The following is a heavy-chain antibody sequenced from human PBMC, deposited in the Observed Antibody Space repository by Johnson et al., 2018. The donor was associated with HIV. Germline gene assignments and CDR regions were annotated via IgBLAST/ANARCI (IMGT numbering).Heavy chain of an antibody. V-gene: IGHV3-30*02. Sequence: VQLVESGGGVVQPGGSLRLSCAASGFTFSSYGMHWVRQAPGKWLEWVAFIRYDGSNKYYADSVKGRFTISRDNSKNTLYLQMNSLRAEDTAVYYCARASFSSPRYSSSSDDAFDIWGQGTMVTVSS. CDR3: ARASFSSPRYSSSSDDAFDI. J-gene: IGHJ3*02. D-gene: IGHD6-6*01. CDR1: GFTFSSYG. CDR2: IRYDGSNK.